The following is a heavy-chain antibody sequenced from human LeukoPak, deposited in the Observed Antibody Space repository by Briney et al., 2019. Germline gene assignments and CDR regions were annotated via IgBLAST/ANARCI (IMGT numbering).Heavy chain of an antibody. Sequence: SETLSLTCAVYGGSFSGYYWSWIRQPPGKGLEWIGEINHSGSTNYNPSLKSRVTISVDTSKNQFSLKLSSVTAADTAVYYCASRRILTGSGDYWGQGTLVTVSS. CDR2: INHSGST. J-gene: IGHJ4*02. D-gene: IGHD3-9*01. CDR3: ASRRILTGSGDY. V-gene: IGHV4-34*01. CDR1: GGSFSGYY.